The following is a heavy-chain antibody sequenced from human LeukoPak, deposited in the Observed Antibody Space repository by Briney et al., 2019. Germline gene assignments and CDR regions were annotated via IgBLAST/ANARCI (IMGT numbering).Heavy chain of an antibody. Sequence: GRSLRLSCAASGFTFSSYGMHWVRQAPGKGLEWVAVISYDGSNKYYADSVKGRFTISRDNSKNTLYLQINSLRAEDTAVYYCAKDVEGGYSYGLFDYWGQGTLVTVSS. CDR1: GFTFSSYG. CDR3: AKDVEGGYSYGLFDY. D-gene: IGHD5-18*01. J-gene: IGHJ4*02. CDR2: ISYDGSNK. V-gene: IGHV3-30*18.